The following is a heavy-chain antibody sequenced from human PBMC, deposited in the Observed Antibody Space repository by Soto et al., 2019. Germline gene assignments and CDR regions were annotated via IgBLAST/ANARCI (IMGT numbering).Heavy chain of an antibody. CDR2: INAGNGNT. CDR1: GYTFTSYA. CDR3: ARDKGQSGIAGSLDP. D-gene: IGHD6-13*01. Sequence: AXVKVSCKASGYTFTSYAMHWVRQAPGQRLERMGWINAGNGNTKYSQKFQGRVTITRDTSASTAYMELRSVRSEDTAVYYCARDKGQSGIAGSLDPLGQGALVTVS. V-gene: IGHV1-3*01. J-gene: IGHJ5*02.